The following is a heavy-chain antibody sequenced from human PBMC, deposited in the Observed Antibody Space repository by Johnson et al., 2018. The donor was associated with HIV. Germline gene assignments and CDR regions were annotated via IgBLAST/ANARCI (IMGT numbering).Heavy chain of an antibody. CDR1: GFTFSSYG. CDR3: ARDPDDMCAVDI. CDR2: IYSGGST. D-gene: IGHD3-9*01. V-gene: IGHV3-NL1*01. Sequence: QVQLVESGGGVVQPGRSLRLSCAASGFTFSSYGMHWVRQAPGKGLEWVSVIYSGGSTYYADSVKGRFTISRDNSKNTLYLQMNSLRVEETAVYYCARDPDDMCAVDIWGQGTMVTVSS. J-gene: IGHJ3*02.